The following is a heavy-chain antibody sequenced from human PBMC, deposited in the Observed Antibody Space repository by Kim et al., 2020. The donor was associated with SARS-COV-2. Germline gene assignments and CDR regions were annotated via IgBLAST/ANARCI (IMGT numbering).Heavy chain of an antibody. Sequence: GGSLRLSCVASTFTFSHYAMSWVRQAPGKGLEWVSALSGSGGSTYFADSVKGRFTISRDNSKNTLYLQMNSLRAEDTAVYYCAEEYLGNDYYGMDVWGQGTTVTVSS. CDR1: TFTFSHYA. CDR3: AEEYLGNDYYGMDV. CDR2: LSGSGGST. J-gene: IGHJ6*02. D-gene: IGHD3-16*01. V-gene: IGHV3-23*01.